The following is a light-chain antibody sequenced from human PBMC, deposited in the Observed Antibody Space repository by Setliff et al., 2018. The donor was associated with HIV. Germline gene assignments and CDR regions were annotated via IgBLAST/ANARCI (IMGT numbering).Light chain of an antibody. J-gene: IGLJ1*01. CDR3: GSYSSTSTLYV. V-gene: IGLV2-18*02. Sequence: SALTQPPSVSGSPGQSVTISCTGTSSDVGSYNRVSWYQQPPGTAPKLMIYEVSNRPSGVPDRFSGSKSGNTASLTISGLQAEDEADYYCGSYSSTSTLYVFGTGTKVTVL. CDR2: EVS. CDR1: SSDVGSYNR.